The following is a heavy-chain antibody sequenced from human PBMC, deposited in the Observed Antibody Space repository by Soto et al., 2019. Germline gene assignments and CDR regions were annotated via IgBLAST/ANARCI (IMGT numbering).Heavy chain of an antibody. J-gene: IGHJ4*02. V-gene: IGHV3-74*01. D-gene: IGHD5-18*01. CDR3: ATYTAMVIGYYFDY. CDR1: GFTFSSYW. Sequence: GESLKISCAASGFTFSSYWMHWVRQAPGKGLVWVSRINSDGSSTSYADSVKGRFTISRDNAKNTLYLQMNSLRAEDTAVYYCATYTAMVIGYYFDYWGQGTLVTVSS. CDR2: INSDGSST.